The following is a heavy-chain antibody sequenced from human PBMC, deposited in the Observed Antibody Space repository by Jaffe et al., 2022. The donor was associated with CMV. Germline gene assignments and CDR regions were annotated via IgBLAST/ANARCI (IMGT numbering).Heavy chain of an antibody. J-gene: IGHJ6*02. D-gene: IGHD3-3*01. CDR3: ARDPMLGDITIFGVVIIPAVRDYYYGMDV. CDR2: ISAYNGNT. CDR1: GYTFTSYG. V-gene: IGHV1-18*01. Sequence: QVQLVQSGAEVKKPGASVKVSCKASGYTFTSYGISWVRQAPGQGLEWMGWISAYNGNTNYAQKLQGRVTMTTDTSTSTAYMELRSLRSDDTAVYYCARDPMLGDITIFGVVIIPAVRDYYYGMDVWGQGTTVTVSS.